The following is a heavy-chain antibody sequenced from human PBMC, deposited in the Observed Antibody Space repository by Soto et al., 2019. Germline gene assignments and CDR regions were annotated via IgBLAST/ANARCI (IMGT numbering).Heavy chain of an antibody. CDR1: GFSFSNYG. D-gene: IGHD3-16*01. J-gene: IGHJ4*02. CDR3: GRDEALGSVDF. CDR2: IHSDGSKK. V-gene: IGHV3-33*01. Sequence: QVQLVESGGGVVQPGRSLRLSCAASGFSFSNYGMHWVRQAAGKGLGWVAAIHSDGSKKYYADSVRGRFTISRDDSKNTLYLQRDSLRAEDTAVYHWGRDEALGSVDFRGQGTMVTVSS.